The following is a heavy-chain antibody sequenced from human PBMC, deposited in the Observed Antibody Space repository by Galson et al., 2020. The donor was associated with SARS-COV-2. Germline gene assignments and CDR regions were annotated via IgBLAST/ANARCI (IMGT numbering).Heavy chain of an antibody. Sequence: GESLKISCAASGFTFSSHGMHWVRQAPGKGPEWLALLRYDGSNEYYIDSVKGRFTISRDTSRNTLYLQMNSLRVEDTALYYCARDTSTFDIWGQGTMVTVSP. V-gene: IGHV3-30*02. CDR2: LRYDGSNE. CDR1: GFTFSSHG. D-gene: IGHD2-2*01. J-gene: IGHJ3*02. CDR3: ARDTSTFDI.